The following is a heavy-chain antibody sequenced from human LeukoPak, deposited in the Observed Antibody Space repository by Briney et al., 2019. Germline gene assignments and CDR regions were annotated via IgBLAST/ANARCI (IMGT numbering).Heavy chain of an antibody. CDR3: ARGGGSGIDYYYYGMDV. CDR2: IIPIFGPA. J-gene: IGHJ6*04. Sequence: SVKVSCKASGGTFSSYAISWVRQAPGQGLEWMGGIIPIFGPANYAQKFQGRVTITADESTSTAYMELSSLRSEGTAVYYCARGGGSGIDYYYYGMDVWGKGTTVTVSS. D-gene: IGHD3-10*01. CDR1: GGTFSSYA. V-gene: IGHV1-69*13.